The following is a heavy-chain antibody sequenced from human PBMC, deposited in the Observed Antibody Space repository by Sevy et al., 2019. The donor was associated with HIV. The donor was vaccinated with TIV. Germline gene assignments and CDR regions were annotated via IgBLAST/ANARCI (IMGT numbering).Heavy chain of an antibody. J-gene: IGHJ1*01. CDR3: ARDXXXXXXXXXXXX. V-gene: IGHV3-30*01. Sequence: YSDSVKGRFTISRDNSRSTVSLQMNSLRTEDTAIYYCARDXXXXXXXXXXXXWGXXTLVTVSS.